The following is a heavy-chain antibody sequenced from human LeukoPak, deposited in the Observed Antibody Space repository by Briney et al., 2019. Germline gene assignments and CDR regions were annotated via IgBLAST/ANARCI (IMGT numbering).Heavy chain of an antibody. CDR2: IYYGGST. CDR3: ARDASFGDGFDY. Sequence: SETLSLTCTVSGGSISSYYWSWIRQPPGKGLEWIGYIYYGGSTNYNPSLKSRVTISVDTSKNQFSLKLSSVTAADTAVYYCARDASFGDGFDYWGQGTLVAVSS. CDR1: GGSISSYY. D-gene: IGHD3-16*01. J-gene: IGHJ4*02. V-gene: IGHV4-59*01.